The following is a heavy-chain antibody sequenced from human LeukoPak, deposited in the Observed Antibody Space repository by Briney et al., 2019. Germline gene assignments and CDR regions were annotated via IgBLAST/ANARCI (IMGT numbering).Heavy chain of an antibody. Sequence: PGGSLRLSCAAYGFTFSNAWMSWVRQAPGKGLEWVSYISSSSSTIYYADSVKGRFTISRDNAKNSLYLQMNSLRAEDTAVYYCARGWPPFDYWGQGTLVTVSS. V-gene: IGHV3-48*01. CDR2: ISSSSSTI. D-gene: IGHD6-19*01. CDR1: GFTFSNAW. J-gene: IGHJ4*02. CDR3: ARGWPPFDY.